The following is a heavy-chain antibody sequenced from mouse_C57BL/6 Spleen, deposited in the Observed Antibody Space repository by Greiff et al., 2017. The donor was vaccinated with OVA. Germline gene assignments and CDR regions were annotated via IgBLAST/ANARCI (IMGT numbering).Heavy chain of an antibody. CDR1: GFTFTDYY. CDR3: ARFYYYGSSDAMDY. D-gene: IGHD1-1*01. J-gene: IGHJ4*01. CDR2: IRNKANGYTT. V-gene: IGHV7-3*01. Sequence: EVMLVESGGGLVQPGGSLSLSCAASGFTFTDYYMSWVRQPPGKALEWLGFIRNKANGYTTEYSASVKGRFTISRDNSQSILYLQMNALRAEDSATYYCARFYYYGSSDAMDYWGQGTSVTVSS.